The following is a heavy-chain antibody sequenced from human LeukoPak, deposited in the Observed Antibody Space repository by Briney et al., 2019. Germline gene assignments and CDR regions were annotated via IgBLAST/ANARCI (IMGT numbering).Heavy chain of an antibody. CDR3: ARRASPYYDSSGGFDY. V-gene: IGHV4-30-2*01. Sequence: PSQTLSLTCAVSGGSISSGGYSWGWIRQPPGKGLEWIGYIYHSGSTYYNPSLKSRVTISVDRSKNQFSLKLSSVTAADTAVYYCARRASPYYDSSGGFDYWGQGTLVTVSS. CDR1: GGSISSGGYS. D-gene: IGHD3-22*01. J-gene: IGHJ4*02. CDR2: IYHSGST.